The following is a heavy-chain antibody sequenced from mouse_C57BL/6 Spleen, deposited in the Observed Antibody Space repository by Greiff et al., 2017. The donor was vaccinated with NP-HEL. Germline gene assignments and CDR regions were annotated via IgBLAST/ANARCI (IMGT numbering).Heavy chain of an antibody. D-gene: IGHD1-1*01. V-gene: IGHV5-4*01. Sequence: EVKLVESGGGLVKPGGSLKLSCAASGFTFSSYAMPWVRQTPGKRLEWVGTISDGGSYTNYPENVKGRFTISRDNAKNNPYMQMSHLKSEDTAMYYCARDTVPYAMDYWGQGTSVTVSS. CDR1: GFTFSSYA. CDR3: ARDTVPYAMDY. CDR2: ISDGGSYT. J-gene: IGHJ4*01.